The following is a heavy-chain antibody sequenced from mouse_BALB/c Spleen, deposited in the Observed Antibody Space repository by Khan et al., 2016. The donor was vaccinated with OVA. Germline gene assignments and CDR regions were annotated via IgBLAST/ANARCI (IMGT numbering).Heavy chain of an antibody. CDR2: IWGGGST. Sequence: VKLLESGPGLVAPSQNLSITCTVSGFSLSDYGVSWIRQPPGKGLEWLGVIWGGGSTYYNSALRSRLSISKDNSKSQVFLKMSSRQSDDTAMFYCAKGVWSYYYTLDYWGQGTSVTVSS. J-gene: IGHJ4*01. CDR1: GFSLSDYG. CDR3: AKGVWSYYYTLDY. V-gene: IGHV2-6-5*01.